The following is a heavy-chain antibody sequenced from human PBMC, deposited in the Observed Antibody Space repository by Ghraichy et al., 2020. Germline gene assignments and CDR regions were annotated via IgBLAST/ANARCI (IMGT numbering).Heavy chain of an antibody. V-gene: IGHV1-18*01. D-gene: IGHD1-7*01. J-gene: IGHJ4*02. Sequence: ASVKVSCKASGYTFATYGISWVRQAPGQGLEWMGWINVKNGNTNYAQNFQGRATITTDTSTSTAYMELRSLRSDDTAVYHCARDWNYEVDYWGQGTLVTVSS. CDR1: GYTFATYG. CDR2: INVKNGNT. CDR3: ARDWNYEVDY.